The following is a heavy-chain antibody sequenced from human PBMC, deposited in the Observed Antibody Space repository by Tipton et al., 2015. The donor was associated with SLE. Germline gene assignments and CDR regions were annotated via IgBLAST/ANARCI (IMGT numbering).Heavy chain of an antibody. D-gene: IGHD2-21*01. J-gene: IGHJ4*02. Sequence: SLRLSCAASGFSVSDNYMTWVRQAPGKGLEWVSMIYSGGDRYHADSVKGRFTISRDNSKNTVYLQMNSLRDEDMAVYYCARDSMLAHWGQGTLVTVSS. CDR2: IYSGGDR. CDR3: ARDSMLAH. CDR1: GFSVSDNY. V-gene: IGHV3-53*05.